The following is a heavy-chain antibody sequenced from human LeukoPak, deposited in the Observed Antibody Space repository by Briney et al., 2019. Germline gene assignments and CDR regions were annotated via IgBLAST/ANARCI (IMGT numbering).Heavy chain of an antibody. D-gene: IGHD3-22*01. J-gene: IGHJ4*02. CDR2: ISGNGGST. CDR3: AKEVVIGRGYFAY. CDR1: GFTYRGYV. V-gene: IGHV3-23*01. Sequence: GGSLSPSCAASGFTYRGYVIICGRQAPGKGLEWVSVISGNGGSTYYADSVKGRFTICRDNSKNLLYLQINSLRAEDTAVYYCAKEVVIGRGYFAYRLQGRMVGVSS.